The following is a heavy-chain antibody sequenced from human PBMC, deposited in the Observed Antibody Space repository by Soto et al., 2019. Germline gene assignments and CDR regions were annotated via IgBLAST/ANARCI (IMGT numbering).Heavy chain of an antibody. CDR2: INSDGSST. J-gene: IGHJ5*02. V-gene: IGHV3-74*01. CDR1: GCTFSSYW. Sequence: GGSLRLSCAASGCTFSSYWMHCVRQAPGKGLVWVSRINSDGSSTSYADSVKGRFTISRDNAKNTLYLQMNSLRAEDTAVYYCARDRGIAVAGTLQGANWFDPWGQGTLVTVSS. D-gene: IGHD6-19*01. CDR3: ARDRGIAVAGTLQGANWFDP.